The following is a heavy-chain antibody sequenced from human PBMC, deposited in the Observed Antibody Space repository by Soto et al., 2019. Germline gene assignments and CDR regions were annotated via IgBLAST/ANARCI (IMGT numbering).Heavy chain of an antibody. J-gene: IGHJ5*02. CDR1: GGTFSSYT. V-gene: IGHV1-69*04. CDR2: IIPILGIA. CDR3: ARETMVRGVITDNWFDP. D-gene: IGHD3-10*01. Sequence: APVKGSCKASGGTFSSYTISWVRQAPGQGLEWMGRIIPILGIANYAQKFQGRVTITADKSTSTAYMELSSLRSEDTAVYYCARETMVRGVITDNWFDPWGQGTLVTVSS.